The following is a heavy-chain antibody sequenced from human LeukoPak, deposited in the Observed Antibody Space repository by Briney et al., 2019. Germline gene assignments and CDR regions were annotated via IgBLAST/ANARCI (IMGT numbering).Heavy chain of an antibody. V-gene: IGHV4-59*01. D-gene: IGHD3-10*01. J-gene: IGHJ6*04. CDR1: GGSISSYY. Sequence: SETLSLTCTVSGGSISSYYWSWIRQPPGKGLEWIGYIYYSGSANYNPSLKSRVTISVDTSKNQFSLKLSSVTAVDTAVYYCARDNYGSGTLVWGKGTTVTVSS. CDR2: IYYSGSA. CDR3: ARDNYGSGTLV.